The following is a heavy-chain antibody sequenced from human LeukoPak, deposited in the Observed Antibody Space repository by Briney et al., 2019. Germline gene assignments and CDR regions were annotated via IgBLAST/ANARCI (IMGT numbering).Heavy chain of an antibody. CDR1: GGSVSSGSYY. D-gene: IGHD1-26*01. J-gene: IGHJ4*02. CDR3: ARVGVGATGPPLFYFDY. Sequence: SETLSLTCTVSGGSVSSGSYYWSWIRQPPGKGLEWIGYIYYSGSTNYNPSLKSRVTISVDTSKNQFSLKLSSVTAADTAVYYCARVGVGATGPPLFYFDYWGQGTLVTVSS. V-gene: IGHV4-61*01. CDR2: IYYSGST.